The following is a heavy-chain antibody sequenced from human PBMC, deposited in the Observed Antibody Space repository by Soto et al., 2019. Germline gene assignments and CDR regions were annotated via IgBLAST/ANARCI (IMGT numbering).Heavy chain of an antibody. CDR2: ISGSGGGT. J-gene: IGHJ3*02. Sequence: PGGSLRLSCAASGFTFSSYAMSWVRQAPGKGLEWVSAISGSGGGTYYADSVKGRFTISRDNSKNTLYLQMNSLTAGDTALYYCAKATATGGGAFDICGQGTMVTVSS. CDR1: GFTFSSYA. D-gene: IGHD2-8*02. V-gene: IGHV3-23*01. CDR3: AKATATGGGAFDI.